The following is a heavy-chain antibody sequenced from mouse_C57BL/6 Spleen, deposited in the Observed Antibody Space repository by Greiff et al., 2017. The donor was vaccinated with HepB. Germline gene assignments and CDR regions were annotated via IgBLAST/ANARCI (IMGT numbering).Heavy chain of an antibody. CDR3: ASTSYSYAMDY. CDR2: IDPSDSET. D-gene: IGHD1-1*01. J-gene: IGHJ4*01. Sequence: QVQLQQPGAELVRPGSSVKLSCKASGYTFTSYWMHWVKQRPIQGLEWIGNIDPSDSETHYNQKFKDKATLTVDKSSSTAYMQLSSLTSEDSAVYYCASTSYSYAMDYWGQGTSVTVSS. CDR1: GYTFTSYW. V-gene: IGHV1-52*01.